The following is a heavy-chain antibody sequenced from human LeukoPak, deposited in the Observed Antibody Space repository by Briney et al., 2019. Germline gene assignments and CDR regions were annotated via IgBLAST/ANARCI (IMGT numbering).Heavy chain of an antibody. Sequence: SVKVSCKASGGTFSSYAISWVRQAPGQGLGWMGGIILIFGTANYAQKFQGRVTITADESTSTAYMELSSLRSEDTAVYYCARAYYYDSSGYYQLFDYWGQGTLVTVSS. CDR3: ARAYYYDSSGYYQLFDY. CDR1: GGTFSSYA. J-gene: IGHJ4*02. V-gene: IGHV1-69*01. D-gene: IGHD3-22*01. CDR2: IILIFGTA.